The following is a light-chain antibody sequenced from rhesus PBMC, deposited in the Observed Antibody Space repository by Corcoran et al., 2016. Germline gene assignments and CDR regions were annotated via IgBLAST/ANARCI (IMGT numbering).Light chain of an antibody. J-gene: IGKJ1*01. CDR2: YAS. Sequence: DIQMTQSPSSLSASVGDTVTITCRASQGIRNYLAGYQQKPGKAPKPLIYYASMLASGVPSRFSGCGFGHDFTLTISSLHPEVFSIYYCQQHNSYPPTFGQGTKVEIK. CDR1: QGIRNY. CDR3: QQHNSYPPT. V-gene: IGKV1S16*01.